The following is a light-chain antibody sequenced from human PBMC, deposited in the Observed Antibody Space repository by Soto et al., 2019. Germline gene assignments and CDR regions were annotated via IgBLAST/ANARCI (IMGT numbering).Light chain of an antibody. Sequence: EILLTQSPATLSVSPGERATLSCRASQSVSTKLAWYQQKPGQAPRLLIYGASTRATGIPARFSGSGSGTGFTLTISSLQSEDFAVYYCQQYDNWPPWTFGQGTKVDIK. CDR1: QSVSTK. J-gene: IGKJ1*01. CDR2: GAS. CDR3: QQYDNWPPWT. V-gene: IGKV3-15*01.